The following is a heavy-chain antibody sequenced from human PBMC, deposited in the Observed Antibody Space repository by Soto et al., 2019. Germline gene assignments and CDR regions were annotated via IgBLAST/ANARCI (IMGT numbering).Heavy chain of an antibody. J-gene: IGHJ5*02. CDR1: GFTFSSYA. D-gene: IGHD6-6*01. Sequence: PGGSLRLSCAASGFTFSSYAMHWVRQAPGKGVEWVAVISYDGSNKYYADSVKGRFTISRDNSKNTLYLKMNSLRAEDTDVYYCARDRIYTSSSDCFDLCGQGTIVTVYS. CDR3: ARDRIYTSSSDCFDL. CDR2: ISYDGSNK. V-gene: IGHV3-30-3*01.